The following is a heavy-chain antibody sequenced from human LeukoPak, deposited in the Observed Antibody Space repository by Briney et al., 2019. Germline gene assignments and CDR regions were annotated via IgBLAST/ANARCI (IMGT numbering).Heavy chain of an antibody. CDR1: GFTFSSYA. D-gene: IGHD3-16*01. Sequence: GGSLRLSCAASGFTFSSYAMHWVRQAPGKGLEWVAVISYDGSNKYYADSVKGRFTISRDNSKNALYLQMNSLRTEDTAVYYCAKDAGDQGYFDYWGQGTLVTASS. J-gene: IGHJ4*02. V-gene: IGHV3-30*04. CDR2: ISYDGSNK. CDR3: AKDAGDQGYFDY.